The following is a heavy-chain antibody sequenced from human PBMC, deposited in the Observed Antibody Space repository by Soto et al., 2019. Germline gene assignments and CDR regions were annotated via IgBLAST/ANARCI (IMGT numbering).Heavy chain of an antibody. CDR2: ISGSGGST. CDR1: GFTFSSYA. CDR3: AKMPGGGFYYYYYMDV. D-gene: IGHD2-2*01. J-gene: IGHJ6*03. V-gene: IGHV3-23*01. Sequence: PGGSLRLSCAASGFTFSSYAMSWVRQAPGKGLEWVSAISGSGGSTYYADSVKGRFTISRDNSKNTLYLQMNSLRAEDTAVYYCAKMPGGGFYYYYYMDVWGKGITVTVSS.